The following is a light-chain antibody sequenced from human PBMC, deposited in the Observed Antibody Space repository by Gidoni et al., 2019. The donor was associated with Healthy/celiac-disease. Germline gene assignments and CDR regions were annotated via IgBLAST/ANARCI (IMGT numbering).Light chain of an antibody. J-gene: IGKJ4*01. CDR1: QSVSSY. V-gene: IGKV3-11*01. CDR2: DAS. Sequence: EFVFTQSPATLSLSPGERATLSCMASQSVSSYLAWYQQKPGQAPRLLIYDASNRATGIPARFSGSGSGTDFTLNISSLEPEDFAVYYCQQRSNWLTFGGGTKVEIK. CDR3: QQRSNWLT.